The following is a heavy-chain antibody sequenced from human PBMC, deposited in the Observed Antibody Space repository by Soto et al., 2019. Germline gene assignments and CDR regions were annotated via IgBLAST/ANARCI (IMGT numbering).Heavy chain of an antibody. Sequence: GGSLRLSCAASGFTVSSNYMSWVRQAPGKGLERVSVIYSGGSTYYADSVKGRFTISRDNSKNTLYFQMNSLRAEDTAVYYCARGGGRGLLWFGTCPGCMDVWGQGTTVTVSS. J-gene: IGHJ6*02. CDR1: GFTVSSNY. CDR2: IYSGGST. V-gene: IGHV3-66*01. CDR3: ARGGGRGLLWFGTCPGCMDV. D-gene: IGHD3-10*01.